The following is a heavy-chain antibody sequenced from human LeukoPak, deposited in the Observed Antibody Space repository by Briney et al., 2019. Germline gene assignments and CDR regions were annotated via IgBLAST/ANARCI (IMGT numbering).Heavy chain of an antibody. J-gene: IGHJ4*02. Sequence: ASVKVSCKASGYTFTSYGTSWVRQAPGQGLEWMGWISAYNGNTNYAQKLQGRVTMTTDTSTSTAYMELRSLRSDDAAVYYCARARAAAGTDYWGQGTLVTVSS. D-gene: IGHD6-13*01. CDR2: ISAYNGNT. CDR3: ARARAAAGTDY. V-gene: IGHV1-18*01. CDR1: GYTFTSYG.